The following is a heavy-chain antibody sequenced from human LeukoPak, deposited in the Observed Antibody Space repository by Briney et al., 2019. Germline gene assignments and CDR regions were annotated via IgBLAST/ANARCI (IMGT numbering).Heavy chain of an antibody. V-gene: IGHV4-4*02. D-gene: IGHD1-26*01. J-gene: IGHJ4*02. CDR2: IYHSGST. Sequence: SETLSLTCAVSGGSISSSNWWSWVRQPPGKGLEWIGEIYHSGSTNYNPSLKSRVTISVDKSKNQFSLKLSSVTAADTAVYYCARKYSGSHMYYFDYWGQGTLVTVSS. CDR3: ARKYSGSHMYYFDY. CDR1: GGSISSSNW.